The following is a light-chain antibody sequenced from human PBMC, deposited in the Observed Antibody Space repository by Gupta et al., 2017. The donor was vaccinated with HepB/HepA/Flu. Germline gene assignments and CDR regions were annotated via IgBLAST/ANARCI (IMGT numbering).Light chain of an antibody. CDR2: GKN. Sequence: SSELTQDPAVSVALGQTVRVTCQGDSLRRYSETWYQQKPGQAPVLVIYGKNSRPSGIPDRFSGSSSGNTASLTITGAQAEDEADYYCHSRDRSGKHHVFGTGTKVTVL. V-gene: IGLV3-19*01. CDR3: HSRDRSGKHHV. J-gene: IGLJ1*01. CDR1: SLRRYS.